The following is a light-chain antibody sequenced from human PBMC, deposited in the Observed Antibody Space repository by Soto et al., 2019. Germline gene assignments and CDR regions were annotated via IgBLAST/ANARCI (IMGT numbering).Light chain of an antibody. CDR3: QQYGSSPQT. J-gene: IGKJ1*01. V-gene: IGKV3-20*01. CDR2: GAS. CDR1: QSVSSSY. Sequence: PGTLSFSPGERATLSCRASQSVSSSYLAWYQQKPGQAPRLLIYGASSRATGIPDRFSGSGSGTDFTLTISRLEPEDFAVYYCQQYGSSPQTFGQGTKVDIK.